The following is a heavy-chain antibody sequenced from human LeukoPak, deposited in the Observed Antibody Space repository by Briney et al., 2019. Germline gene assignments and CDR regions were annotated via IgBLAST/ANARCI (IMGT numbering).Heavy chain of an antibody. V-gene: IGHV1-18*01. CDR3: ARDAQHYCSSTSCYGPRSGADYYNYYMDV. Sequence: ASVKVSCKASGYTFTSYGISWVRQAPGQGLEWMGWISAYNGNTNYAQKLQGRVTMTTDTSTSTAYMELRSLRSDDTAVYYCARDAQHYCSSTSCYGPRSGADYYNYYMDVWGKGTTVTVSS. D-gene: IGHD2-2*01. CDR1: GYTFTSYG. J-gene: IGHJ6*03. CDR2: ISAYNGNT.